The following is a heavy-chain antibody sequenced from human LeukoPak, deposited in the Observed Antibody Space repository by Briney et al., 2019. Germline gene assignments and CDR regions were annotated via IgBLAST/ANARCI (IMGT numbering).Heavy chain of an antibody. J-gene: IGHJ4*02. Sequence: GGSLRLSCAASGFIFSSYWMSWVRQAPGKGLEWVANIKQDGSEKYYVDSVKGRFTISRDNAKNSLYLQMNSLRAEDTAVYYCARVKYCSGGSCYSGFDYWGQGTLVTVSS. CDR2: IKQDGSEK. CDR3: ARVKYCSGGSCYSGFDY. V-gene: IGHV3-7*01. CDR1: GFIFSSYW. D-gene: IGHD2-15*01.